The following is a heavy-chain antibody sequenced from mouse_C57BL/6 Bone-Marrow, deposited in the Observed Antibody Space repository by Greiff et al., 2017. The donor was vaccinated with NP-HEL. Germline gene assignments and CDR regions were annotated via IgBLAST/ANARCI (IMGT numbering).Heavy chain of an antibody. D-gene: IGHD4-1*01. CDR3: ADWDVAY. Sequence: ESGPGLVKPSQSLSLTCSVTGYSITSGYYWNWIRQFPGNKLEWMGYISYDGSNNYNPSLKNRISITRDTSKNQFFLKLNSVTTEDTATYYCADWDVAYWGQGTLVTVSA. V-gene: IGHV3-6*01. CDR1: GYSITSGYY. CDR2: ISYDGSN. J-gene: IGHJ3*01.